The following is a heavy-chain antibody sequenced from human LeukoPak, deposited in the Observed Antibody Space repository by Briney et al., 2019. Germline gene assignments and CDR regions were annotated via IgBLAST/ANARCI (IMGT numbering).Heavy chain of an antibody. CDR3: ARDKGGSGSYYNGFDP. CDR2: IYYSGST. Sequence: SETLSLTCTVSGGPISSGGYYWSWLRQHPGKGLEWIGYIYYSGSTYYNPSLKSRVTISVDTSKNQFSLKLSSVTAADTAVYYCARDKGGSGSYYNGFDPWGQGTLVIVSS. V-gene: IGHV4-31*03. D-gene: IGHD3-10*01. CDR1: GGPISSGGYY. J-gene: IGHJ5*02.